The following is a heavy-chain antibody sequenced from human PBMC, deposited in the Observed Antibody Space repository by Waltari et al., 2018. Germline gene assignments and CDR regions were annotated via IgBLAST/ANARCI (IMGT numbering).Heavy chain of an antibody. CDR2: LYWDDK. D-gene: IGHD3-10*01. CDR1: GFPLSTSGVG. Sequence: QITLKESGPTLVKPTQTLTLTCTISGFPLSTSGVGVGWTRQPPGKRLEWLGFLYWDDKHYSPYLTTGITITKNNSTIQVAHTMANRDRADAATYYCAASQRITLLRGAVWVGFDPWGEGILVTVSS. J-gene: IGHJ5*02. V-gene: IGHV2-5*01. CDR3: AASQRITLLRGAVWVGFDP.